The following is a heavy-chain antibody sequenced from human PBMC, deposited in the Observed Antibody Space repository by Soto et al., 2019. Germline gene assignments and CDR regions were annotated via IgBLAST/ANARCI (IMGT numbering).Heavy chain of an antibody. J-gene: IGHJ6*02. Sequence: QVQLVESGGGLVKPGGSLRLSCAASGFTFSDYYMSWIRQAPGKGLEWVSYISSSGSTIYYADSVKGRFTISRDNAKNSLYLQMNSLRAEDTAVYYCARDRRKGYCSGGSCYYIPTLYYGMDVWGQGTTVTVSS. D-gene: IGHD2-15*01. CDR2: ISSSGSTI. CDR1: GFTFSDYY. CDR3: ARDRRKGYCSGGSCYYIPTLYYGMDV. V-gene: IGHV3-11*01.